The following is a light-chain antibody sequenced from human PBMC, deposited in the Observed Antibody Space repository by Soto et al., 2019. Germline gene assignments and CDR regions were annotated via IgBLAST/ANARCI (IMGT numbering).Light chain of an antibody. CDR2: GAS. CDR1: QSFSSSY. V-gene: IGKV3-20*01. CDR3: QQYGSSPPIN. J-gene: IGKJ5*01. Sequence: EIVLTQSPGTLSLSPGDTATLACRASQSFSSSYLAWYQQKPGQAPRLLIYGASSRATGIPDRFSGSGSGTDFTLTIRRLEPEDFAVYYCQQYGSSPPINCGQGTRREIK.